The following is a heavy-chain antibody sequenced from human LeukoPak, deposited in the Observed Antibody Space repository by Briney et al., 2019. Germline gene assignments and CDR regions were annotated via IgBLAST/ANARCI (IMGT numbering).Heavy chain of an antibody. J-gene: IGHJ4*02. CDR2: MNPNSGNT. CDR1: GYTFTGYY. D-gene: IGHD4-17*01. V-gene: IGHV1-8*02. CDR3: ARMSYGDPIDY. Sequence: ASVKVSCKASGYTFTGYYMHWVRQAPGQGLEWMGWMNPNSGNTGYAQKFQGRVTMTRNTSISTAYMELSSLRSEDTAVYYCARMSYGDPIDYWGQGTLVTVSS.